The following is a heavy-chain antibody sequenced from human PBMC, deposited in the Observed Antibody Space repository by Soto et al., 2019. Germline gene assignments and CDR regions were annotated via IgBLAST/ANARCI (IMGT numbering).Heavy chain of an antibody. D-gene: IGHD5-18*01. Sequence: GASVKVSCEASGYTFTSYDINWVRQATGQGLEWMGWMNPNSGNTGYAQKFKGRVTMTRNTSISTAYMELSSLRSEDTAVYYCARGRSYGFPFDYWGQGTPVTVSS. CDR1: GYTFTSYD. CDR2: MNPNSGNT. CDR3: ARGRSYGFPFDY. J-gene: IGHJ4*02. V-gene: IGHV1-8*01.